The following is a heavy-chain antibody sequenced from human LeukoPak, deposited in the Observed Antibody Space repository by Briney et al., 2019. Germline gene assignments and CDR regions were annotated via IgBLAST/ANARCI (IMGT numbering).Heavy chain of an antibody. J-gene: IGHJ4*02. CDR3: ARGAPGGGMVRGVIIDY. Sequence: GGSLRLSCAASGFTFSSYGMHWVRQAPGKGLEWVAVIWYDGSNKYYADSVKGRFTISRDNSKNTLYLQMNSLRAEDTAVYYCARGAPGGGMVRGVIIDYWGQGTLVTVSS. V-gene: IGHV3-33*01. CDR2: IWYDGSNK. D-gene: IGHD3-10*01. CDR1: GFTFSSYG.